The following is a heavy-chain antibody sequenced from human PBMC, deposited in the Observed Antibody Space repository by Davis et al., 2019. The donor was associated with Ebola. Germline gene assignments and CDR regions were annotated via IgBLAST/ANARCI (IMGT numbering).Heavy chain of an antibody. V-gene: IGHV1-18*01. J-gene: IGHJ4*02. CDR2: ISASNGKK. D-gene: IGHD3-3*01. CDR3: ARGRDFWSGYPWYYFDY. Sequence: ASVKVSCKASGYSFTTFGISWVRQAPGQGLEWMGWISASNGKKQYAQELQGRVTLTADTSTSTAYMELRSLRSDDTAVYYCARGRDFWSGYPWYYFDYWGQGTLVTVSS. CDR1: GYSFTTFG.